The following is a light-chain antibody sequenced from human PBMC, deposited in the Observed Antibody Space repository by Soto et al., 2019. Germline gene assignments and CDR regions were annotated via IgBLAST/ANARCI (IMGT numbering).Light chain of an antibody. CDR1: QSVSSY. J-gene: IGKJ4*01. Sequence: EFVLTQSPGTLSLSPGERATLSCRASQSVSSYLAWYQQKPGQAPRLLIYDASNRATGIPARSSGSGSGTDFTLTISSLEPEDFAVYYCQQRSNWPPSLTFGGGTKVDIK. CDR2: DAS. V-gene: IGKV3-11*01. CDR3: QQRSNWPPSLT.